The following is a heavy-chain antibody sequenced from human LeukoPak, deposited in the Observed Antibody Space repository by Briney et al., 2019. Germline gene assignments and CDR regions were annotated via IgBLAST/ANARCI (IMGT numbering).Heavy chain of an antibody. Sequence: SVTLSLTCTVSGGSISGSYWSWIRQPPGKGLEWIAYMYNSGSTNYNPSLKSRVTISIDTSKNQFSLKLSSLTTADTAIYYCARGIESYGDYGYWGQGILVTVSS. D-gene: IGHD4-17*01. CDR3: ARGIESYGDYGY. CDR2: MYNSGST. CDR1: GGSISGSY. J-gene: IGHJ4*02. V-gene: IGHV4-59*01.